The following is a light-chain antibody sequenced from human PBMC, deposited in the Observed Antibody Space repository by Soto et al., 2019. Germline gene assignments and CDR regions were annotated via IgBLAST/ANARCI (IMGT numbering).Light chain of an antibody. CDR1: QSLSSSS. CDR3: QQRRNWPPIT. Sequence: EIVLTQSPGTLSMSPGERATLSCRASQSLSSSSLAWYQQKPGQAPRLLTSGASSRAADIPDRFSGSGSGTDFTLTINRLEPEDFAAYYCQQRRNWPPITFGQGTRLEIK. V-gene: IGKV3D-20*02. J-gene: IGKJ5*01. CDR2: GAS.